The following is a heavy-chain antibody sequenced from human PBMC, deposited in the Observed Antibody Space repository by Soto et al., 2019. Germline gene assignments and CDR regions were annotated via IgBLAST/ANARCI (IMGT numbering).Heavy chain of an antibody. CDR3: IRGFAPLDY. CDR1: GFTFSSYA. Sequence: EVQLLESGGGLVQPGGSLRLSCAASGFTFSSYAMTWVRQAPGKGLEWDSGISGSDDTTFYADSVKGRFTISRDNSKRTLYLQMNILRADDTAVYFCIRGFAPLDYWGQGTLVTVSS. D-gene: IGHD3-10*01. CDR2: ISGSDDTT. V-gene: IGHV3-23*01. J-gene: IGHJ4*02.